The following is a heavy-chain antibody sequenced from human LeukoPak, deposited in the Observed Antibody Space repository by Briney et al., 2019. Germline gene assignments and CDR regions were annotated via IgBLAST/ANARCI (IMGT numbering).Heavy chain of an antibody. CDR2: IYYSGSS. J-gene: IGHJ4*02. Sequence: PSETLSLTCTVSGGSISSGGYYWSWIRQHPGKGLEWIGYIYYSGSSYYNPSLKSRVTISVDTSKNQFSLKLSSVTAADTAVYYCARSQPVVGATGYFDYWGQGTLVTVSP. CDR1: GGSISSGGYY. CDR3: ARSQPVVGATGYFDY. D-gene: IGHD2-15*01. V-gene: IGHV4-31*03.